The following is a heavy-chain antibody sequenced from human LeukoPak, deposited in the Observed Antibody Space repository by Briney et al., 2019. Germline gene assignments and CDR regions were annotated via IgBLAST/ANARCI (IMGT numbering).Heavy chain of an antibody. CDR1: GGSFSGYY. Sequence: SETLSLTCTVYGGSFSGYYWSWIRQPPGKGLEWIGEINHSGSTNYNPSLKSRVTISVDTSNNQFSLKLSSVTAADTAVYYCARLYGSGSYYNYWGQGTLVTVSS. CDR2: INHSGST. CDR3: ARLYGSGSYYNY. V-gene: IGHV4-34*01. J-gene: IGHJ4*02. D-gene: IGHD3-10*01.